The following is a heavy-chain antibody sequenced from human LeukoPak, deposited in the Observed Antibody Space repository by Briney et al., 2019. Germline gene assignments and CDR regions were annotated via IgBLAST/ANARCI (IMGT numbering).Heavy chain of an antibody. CDR1: GFTFSSYG. CDR3: ARDLAAGGTLGVDY. J-gene: IGHJ4*02. V-gene: IGHV3-33*01. Sequence: PGGSLRLSCAASGFTFSSYGMHWVRQAPGKGLEWVAVIWYDGSNKYYADSVKGRFTISRDNSKNTLYVQMNSLRAEDTAVYYCARDLAAGGTLGVDYWGQGTLVTVSS. D-gene: IGHD6-13*01. CDR2: IWYDGSNK.